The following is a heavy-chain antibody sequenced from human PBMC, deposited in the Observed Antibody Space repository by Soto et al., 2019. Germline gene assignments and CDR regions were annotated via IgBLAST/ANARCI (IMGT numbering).Heavy chain of an antibody. Sequence: EVQLVESGGGLVQPGGSLRLSCAASGFTFSSYSMNWVRQAPGKGLEWVSYISSSSSTIYYADSVKGRFTISRDNAKNSLYLQMNSLRAEDTAVYYCASAYYYGSGSLLPLDYWGQGTLVTVSS. V-gene: IGHV3-48*01. D-gene: IGHD3-10*01. CDR3: ASAYYYGSGSLLPLDY. J-gene: IGHJ4*02. CDR2: ISSSSSTI. CDR1: GFTFSSYS.